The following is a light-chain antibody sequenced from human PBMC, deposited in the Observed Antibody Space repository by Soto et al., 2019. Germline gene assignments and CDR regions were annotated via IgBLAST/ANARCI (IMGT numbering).Light chain of an antibody. CDR3: QAWDSSTYYV. V-gene: IGLV3-1*01. J-gene: IGLJ1*01. CDR1: KLGDKY. Sequence: SYELTQPPSVSVSPGQTASITCSGDKLGDKYACWYQQKPGQSPVLVIYQDSKRPSGIPERFSGSNSGNTATLTISGTQAMDDADYYCQAWDSSTYYVFGTGTKLTVL. CDR2: QDS.